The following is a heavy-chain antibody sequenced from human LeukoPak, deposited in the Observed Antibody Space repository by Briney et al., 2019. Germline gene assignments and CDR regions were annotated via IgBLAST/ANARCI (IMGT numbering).Heavy chain of an antibody. J-gene: IGHJ4*02. Sequence: GGSLRLSCAASGFTFSSYGMHWVRQAPGKGLEWVAFIRYDGSNKYCADSVKGRFTISRDNSKNTLYLQMNSLRAEDTAVYYCAILIVGATTGVDYWGQGTLVTVSS. CDR1: GFTFSSYG. CDR3: AILIVGATTGVDY. D-gene: IGHD1-26*01. V-gene: IGHV3-30*02. CDR2: IRYDGSNK.